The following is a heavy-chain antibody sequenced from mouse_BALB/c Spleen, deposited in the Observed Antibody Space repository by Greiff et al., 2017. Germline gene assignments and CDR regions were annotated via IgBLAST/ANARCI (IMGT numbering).Heavy chain of an antibody. CDR3: TRNYGSNYFDY. CDR1: GYSFTSYW. CDR2: IYPGNSDT. D-gene: IGHD1-1*01. J-gene: IGHJ2*01. Sequence: VQLKQSGTVLARPGASVKMSCKASGYSFTSYWMHWVKQRPGQGLEWIGAIYPGNSDTSYNQKFKGKAKLTAVTSASTAYMELSSLTNEDSAVYYCTRNYGSNYFDYWGQGTTLTVSS. V-gene: IGHV1-5*01.